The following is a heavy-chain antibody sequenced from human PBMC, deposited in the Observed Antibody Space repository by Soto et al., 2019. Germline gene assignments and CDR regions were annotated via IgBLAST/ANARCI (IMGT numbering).Heavy chain of an antibody. Sequence: VGSLRLSCAASGFTFSSYAMSWVRQAPGKGLEWVSAISGSGGSTYYADSVKGRFTISRDNSKNTLYLQMNSLRAEDTAVYYCAKDYGSVVVTAIPPYYFDYWGQGTLVTVSS. CDR3: AKDYGSVVVTAIPPYYFDY. J-gene: IGHJ4*02. V-gene: IGHV3-23*01. CDR2: ISGSGGST. CDR1: GFTFSSYA. D-gene: IGHD2-21*02.